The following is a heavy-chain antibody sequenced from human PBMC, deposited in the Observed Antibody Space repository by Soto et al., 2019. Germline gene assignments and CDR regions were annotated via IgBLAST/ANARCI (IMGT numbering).Heavy chain of an antibody. CDR2: ISSSGSTI. CDR1: GFTFSSYE. D-gene: IGHD3-9*01. J-gene: IGHJ6*02. Sequence: GGSLRLSCAASGFTFSSYEMNWVRQAPGTGLEWVSYISSSGSTIYYADSVKGRFTISRDNAKNSLYLQMNSLRAEDTAVYYCARAPSARYFDWLGPDYYGMDVWGQGTTVTVSS. CDR3: ARAPSARYFDWLGPDYYGMDV. V-gene: IGHV3-48*03.